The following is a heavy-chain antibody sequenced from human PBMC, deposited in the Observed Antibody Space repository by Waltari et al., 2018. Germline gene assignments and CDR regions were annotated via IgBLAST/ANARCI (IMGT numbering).Heavy chain of an antibody. CDR2: GDHEDGET. V-gene: IGHV1-69-2*01. D-gene: IGHD6-6*01. CDR3: VGHSSSPERWDYWYFDL. CDR1: GYTFTDYY. Sequence: EVQLVQSGAEVKKPGATVKISCKASGYTFTDYYMHWVQQAPGQGLEWMGRGDHEDGETREAEKCQGRGTITADTSTDTAYVERSSLGSEDTAVYYCVGHSSSPERWDYWYFDLWGRGTLVTVSS. J-gene: IGHJ2*01.